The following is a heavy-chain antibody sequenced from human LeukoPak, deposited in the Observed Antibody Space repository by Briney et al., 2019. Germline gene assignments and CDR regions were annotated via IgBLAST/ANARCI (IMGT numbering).Heavy chain of an antibody. Sequence: GGSLRLSCAASGFTFSSYSMNWVRQAPGKGLEWVSSISSSSSYKYYAASVKGRFTISRDNSKNTLYLQMNSLRAEDTAVYYCAREGHDGYLWYDAFDIWGQGTMVTVSS. V-gene: IGHV3-21*01. CDR2: ISSSSSYK. CDR3: AREGHDGYLWYDAFDI. CDR1: GFTFSSYS. J-gene: IGHJ3*02. D-gene: IGHD5-24*01.